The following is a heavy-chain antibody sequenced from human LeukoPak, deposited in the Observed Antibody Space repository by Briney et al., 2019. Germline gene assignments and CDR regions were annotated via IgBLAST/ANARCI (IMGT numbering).Heavy chain of an antibody. D-gene: IGHD4-17*01. Sequence: PGGSLRLSCAASGFTFSSYTMNWVRQAPGKGLEWVGFIRSKIYGGTTKYAASVQGRFTISRDDSKSIAYLQMNSLKTEDTAVYYCSRVPSGDYVGDWCFDLWGRGTLVTVSS. CDR1: GFTFSSYT. V-gene: IGHV3-49*04. J-gene: IGHJ2*01. CDR2: IRSKIYGGTT. CDR3: SRVPSGDYVGDWCFDL.